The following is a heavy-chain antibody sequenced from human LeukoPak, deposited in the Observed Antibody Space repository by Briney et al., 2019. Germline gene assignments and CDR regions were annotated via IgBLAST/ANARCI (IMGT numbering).Heavy chain of an antibody. Sequence: SETLSLTCTVSGGSISSYYWSWIRQPPGKGLEWIGYIYYTGSTSYNPSLKGRVTMSLDASKNQFSLELNSVTPADTAVYYCARGGNYWPQWWFDPWGRGTLVSVSS. CDR2: IYYTGST. CDR3: ARGGNYWPQWWFDP. CDR1: GGSISSYY. J-gene: IGHJ5*02. D-gene: IGHD1-26*01. V-gene: IGHV4-59*01.